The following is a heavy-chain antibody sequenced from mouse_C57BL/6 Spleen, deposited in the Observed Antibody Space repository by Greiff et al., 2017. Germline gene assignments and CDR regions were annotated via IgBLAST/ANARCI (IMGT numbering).Heavy chain of an antibody. J-gene: IGHJ4*01. CDR2: IHPNSGST. CDR1: GFTFTSYW. D-gene: IGHD4-1*01. Sequence: QVQLQQPGAELVKPGASVKLSCTASGFTFTSYWMHWVKQRPGQGLEWIGMIHPNSGSTNYNEKFKSKATLTADKSSSTAYLQLSSLTSEDSAVYYCARLGLDAMDYWGQGTSVTVSS. CDR3: ARLGLDAMDY. V-gene: IGHV1-64*01.